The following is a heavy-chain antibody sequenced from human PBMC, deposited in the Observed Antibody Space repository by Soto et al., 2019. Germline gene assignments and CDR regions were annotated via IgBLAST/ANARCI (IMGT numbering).Heavy chain of an antibody. CDR2: IWYDGSNK. Sequence: QVQLVESGGGVVQPGKSLRLSCAASGFIFNEYGMHWVRQAPGKGLEWVAVIWYDGSNKYYADSVKGRFTFSRDNSKNTMSLQMSSVRVEDTAVYYCARWGCSGSNCNLNQRSFDLWGQGTLVTVSS. V-gene: IGHV3-33*03. J-gene: IGHJ4*02. CDR3: ARWGCSGSNCNLNQRSFDL. D-gene: IGHD2-15*01. CDR1: GFIFNEYG.